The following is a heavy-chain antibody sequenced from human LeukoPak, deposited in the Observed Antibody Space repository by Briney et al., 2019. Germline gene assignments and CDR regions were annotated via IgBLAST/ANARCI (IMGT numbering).Heavy chain of an antibody. V-gene: IGHV3-74*01. CDR1: GFTFGDYA. Sequence: GGSLRLSCTASGFTFGDYAMSWFRQAPGKGLVWVTRMNSDGSATYYADSVQGRFTISRDNAKNTLYLQMNSLRAEDTAMYFCAKGPNYFDSWGQGTLVTVSS. CDR2: MNSDGSAT. CDR3: AKGPNYFDS. J-gene: IGHJ4*02.